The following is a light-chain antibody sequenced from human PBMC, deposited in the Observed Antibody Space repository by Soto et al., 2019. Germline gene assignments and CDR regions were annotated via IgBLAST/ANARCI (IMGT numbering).Light chain of an antibody. Sequence: QSVLTKPASVSGSPGQSITISCTGTSSDVGGYDFVSWYQQYPGKAPKLVIYDVSDRPSGVSNRFSGSKSGNTASMTVSGLQAEDEADYYCSSYSSSSTSVLFGGGTKLTVL. CDR3: SSYSSSSTSVL. CDR1: SSDVGGYDF. V-gene: IGLV2-14*01. J-gene: IGLJ2*01. CDR2: DVS.